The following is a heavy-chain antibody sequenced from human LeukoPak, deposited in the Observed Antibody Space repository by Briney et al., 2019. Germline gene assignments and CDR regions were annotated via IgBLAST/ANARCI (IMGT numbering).Heavy chain of an antibody. J-gene: IGHJ5*02. V-gene: IGHV1-2*06. D-gene: IGHD4-17*01. CDR2: INPNSGGT. CDR1: GYTFTGYY. Sequence: ASVKVSCKASGYTFTGYYMHWVRQAPGQGLEWMGRINPNSGGTNYAQKFQGRVTMTRDTSISTAYMELSRLRPDDTAVYYCARDNYGDYERDWFDPWGQGTLVTVSS. CDR3: ARDNYGDYERDWFDP.